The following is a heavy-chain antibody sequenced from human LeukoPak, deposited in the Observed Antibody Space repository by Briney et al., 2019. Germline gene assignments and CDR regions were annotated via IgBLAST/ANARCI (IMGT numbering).Heavy chain of an antibody. D-gene: IGHD3-10*01. CDR1: GGTFSSYA. J-gene: IGHJ4*02. Sequence: SVKVSCKASGGTFSSYAISWVRQAPGQGLEWMGRIIPILGIANYAQKFQGRVTITADKSTSTAYMELSSLRSEDTAVYYCAGDDGYYGSGIWGQGTLVTVSS. V-gene: IGHV1-69*04. CDR3: AGDDGYYGSGI. CDR2: IIPILGIA.